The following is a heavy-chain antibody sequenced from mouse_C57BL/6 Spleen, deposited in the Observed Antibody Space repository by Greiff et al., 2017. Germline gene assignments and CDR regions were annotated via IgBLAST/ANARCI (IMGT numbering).Heavy chain of an antibody. CDR3: ARGDWGYFDY. V-gene: IGHV5-15*01. CDR2: ISNLAYSI. CDR1: GFTFSDYG. D-gene: IGHD4-1*01. J-gene: IGHJ2*01. Sequence: EVQGVESGGGLVQPGGSLKLSCAASGFTFSDYGMAWVRQAPRKGPEWVAFISNLAYSIYYADTVTGRFTISRENAKNTLYLEMSSLRSEDTAMYYCARGDWGYFDYWGQGTTLTVSS.